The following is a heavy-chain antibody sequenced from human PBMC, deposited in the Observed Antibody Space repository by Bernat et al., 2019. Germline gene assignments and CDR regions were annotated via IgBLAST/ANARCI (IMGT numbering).Heavy chain of an antibody. Sequence: QVQLQESGPGLVKPSQTLSLTCTVSGGSISSGGYYWSWIRQHPGKGLEWIGYIYYSGSTYYNPSLKSRVTISVDKSKNQFSLKLSSVTAADTAVYYCASDSSRDPRHYYYYYYMDVWGKGTTVTVSS. CDR3: ASDSSRDPRHYYYYYYMDV. CDR2: IYYSGST. V-gene: IGHV4-31*03. CDR1: GGSISSGGYY. D-gene: IGHD6-13*01. J-gene: IGHJ6*03.